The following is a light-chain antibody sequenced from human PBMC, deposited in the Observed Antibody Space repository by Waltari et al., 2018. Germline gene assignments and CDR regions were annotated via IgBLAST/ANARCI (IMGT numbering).Light chain of an antibody. V-gene: IGKV3-20*01. Sequence: EIVLTQSPGTLSLSPGERATLSCRASQSVSRNYLAWYQQTPGQAPRLLIYGASSRATGIPDRFSGSGSGTDFTLTISRLEPEDFAVYYCQQYATSPITFGQGTRLEIK. CDR1: QSVSRNY. CDR2: GAS. CDR3: QQYATSPIT. J-gene: IGKJ5*01.